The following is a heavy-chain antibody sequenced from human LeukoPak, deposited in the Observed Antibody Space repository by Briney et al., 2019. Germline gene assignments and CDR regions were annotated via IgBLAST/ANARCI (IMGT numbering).Heavy chain of an antibody. Sequence: GGSLRLSCAASGFTFSNYWMTWVRQAPGKGLEWVANIKQDGSEKYYVDSVKGRFTISRDNARNSLYLQMNSLRAEDTAVYYCSVKPASVAFDLCGQGTMVTVSS. CDR1: GFTFSNYW. V-gene: IGHV3-7*01. D-gene: IGHD2-2*01. CDR2: IKQDGSEK. CDR3: SVKPASVAFDL. J-gene: IGHJ3*01.